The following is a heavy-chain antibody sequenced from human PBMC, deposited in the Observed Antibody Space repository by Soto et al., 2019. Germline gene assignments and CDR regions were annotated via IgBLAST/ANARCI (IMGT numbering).Heavy chain of an antibody. CDR1: RFTFCYYW. D-gene: IGHD4-17*01. Sequence: GGCLNLCCPAPRFTFCYYWMLWFRQTPEKGLVWVARIYSDGSATTYADSVKGRFTISRDNSKNTLYLQMNSLRADDTAVSYCARRNYGGFDYWGQGT. J-gene: IGHJ4*02. V-gene: IGHV3-74*03. CDR2: IYSDGSAT. CDR3: ARRNYGGFDY.